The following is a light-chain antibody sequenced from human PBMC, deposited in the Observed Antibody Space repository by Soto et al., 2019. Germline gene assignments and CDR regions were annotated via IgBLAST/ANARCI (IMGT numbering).Light chain of an antibody. CDR1: IRDIGGYNF. CDR2: RNS. CDR3: AGWEDSLNGVG. V-gene: IGLV2-11*01. Sequence: QSALTQPRSVSGSPGQSITISCSGTIRDIGGYNFISWYQQHPGTAPKLLIYRNSQRPSGVPDRFSGSKSGTSASLAISGLRSEDEGDYYCAGWEDSLNGVGFGGGTKVTVL. J-gene: IGLJ2*01.